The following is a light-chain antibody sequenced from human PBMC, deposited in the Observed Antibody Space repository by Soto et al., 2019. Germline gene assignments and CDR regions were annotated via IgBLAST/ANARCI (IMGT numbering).Light chain of an antibody. CDR2: GAS. CDR3: QQYDTLLT. Sequence: IQLTQSPSSLSASVGDRVTITCRASQGVRSYLAWFQQRPGKAPKLLIFGASTLQNGVPARFSGGGFGTEFTLTISSLQPEDIATYYCQQYDTLLTFGGGTKVEMK. CDR1: QGVRSY. J-gene: IGKJ4*01. V-gene: IGKV1-9*01.